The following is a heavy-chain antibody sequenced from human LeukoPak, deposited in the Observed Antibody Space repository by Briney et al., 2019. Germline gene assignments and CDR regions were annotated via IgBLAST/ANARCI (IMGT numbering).Heavy chain of an antibody. CDR2: ISYDGSNK. D-gene: IGHD3-10*01. J-gene: IGHJ4*02. CDR3: ARDRRYYGSGSLGGFDY. V-gene: IGHV3-30*04. Sequence: PGRSLRLSCAASGFTFRSYAMHWVRQAPGKGLEWVAVISYDGSNKYYADSVKGRFTISRDDSKNTLYLQVNSLRAEDMAVYYCARDRRYYGSGSLGGFDYWGQGTLVTVSS. CDR1: GFTFRSYA.